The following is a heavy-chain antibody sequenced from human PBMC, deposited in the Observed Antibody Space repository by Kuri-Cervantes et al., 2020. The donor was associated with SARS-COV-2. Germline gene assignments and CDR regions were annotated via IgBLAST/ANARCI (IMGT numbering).Heavy chain of an antibody. CDR2: IIPIFGTA. Sequence: SVKVSCKASGCTFSSYAISWVRQAPGQGREWMGGIIPIFGTANYAQKFQGRVTITADESTSTAYMELSSLRSEDTAVYYCASRPLYSSGWYNRVAFDIWGQGTTVTVSS. V-gene: IGHV1-69*13. CDR3: ASRPLYSSGWYNRVAFDI. D-gene: IGHD6-19*01. CDR1: GCTFSSYA. J-gene: IGHJ3*02.